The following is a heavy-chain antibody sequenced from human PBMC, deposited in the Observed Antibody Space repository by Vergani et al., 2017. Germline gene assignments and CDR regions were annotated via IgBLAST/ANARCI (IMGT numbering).Heavy chain of an antibody. CDR1: GYEFNNYV. J-gene: IGHJ6*02. CDR3: ARPSYGSGYDSYYGLNV. CDR2: IYVNGVTQ. V-gene: IGHV3-48*03. D-gene: IGHD3-10*01. Sequence: EVSLMESGGDLVQPGGPLTLSCAGSGYEFNNYVIHWVRQAPGKGLAWVAYIYVNGVTQYYADSLAGRFTVSGDSVRKSVSLRMNSLRVDDTAVYYCARPSYGSGYDSYYGLNVWGQGTTVFVSS.